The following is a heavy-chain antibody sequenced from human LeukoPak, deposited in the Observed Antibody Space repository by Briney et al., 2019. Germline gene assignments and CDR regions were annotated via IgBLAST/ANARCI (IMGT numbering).Heavy chain of an antibody. D-gene: IGHD6-19*01. CDR3: ARSVIAVAEDYFDY. Sequence: SETLSLTCTVSGGSISSYYWSWIRKPAGKGLEWIGRIYISGSTIYNPSLKSRVTMSIDTSKTQFSLKLYSVTAAATAVYYCARSVIAVAEDYFDYWGQGTLVTVSS. J-gene: IGHJ4*02. V-gene: IGHV4-4*07. CDR2: IYISGST. CDR1: GGSISSYY.